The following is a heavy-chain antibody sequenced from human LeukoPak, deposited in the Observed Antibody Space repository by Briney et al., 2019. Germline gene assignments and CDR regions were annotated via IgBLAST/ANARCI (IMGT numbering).Heavy chain of an antibody. J-gene: IGHJ6*04. CDR3: AELGITMIGGV. CDR1: GFTFSSYH. Sequence: PGGSLRLSCEVSGFTFSSYHMNWVRQAPGKGLEWVSYISSSGSTIYYADSVKGRFTISRDNAKNSLYLQMNSLRAEDTAVYYCAELGITMIGGVWGKGTTVTISS. CDR2: ISSSGSTI. D-gene: IGHD3-10*02. V-gene: IGHV3-48*03.